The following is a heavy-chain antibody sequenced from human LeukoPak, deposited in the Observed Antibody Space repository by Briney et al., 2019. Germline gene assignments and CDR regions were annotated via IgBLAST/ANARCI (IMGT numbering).Heavy chain of an antibody. J-gene: IGHJ6*03. Sequence: SVKVSCKASGGTFSSYAISWVRQAPGQGLEWMGGITPIFGTANYAQKFQGRVTITTDESTSTAYMELSSLRSEDTAVYYCASAVDTAMVEGDYYYMDVWGKGTTVTVSS. CDR1: GGTFSSYA. V-gene: IGHV1-69*05. CDR3: ASAVDTAMVEGDYYYMDV. CDR2: ITPIFGTA. D-gene: IGHD5-18*01.